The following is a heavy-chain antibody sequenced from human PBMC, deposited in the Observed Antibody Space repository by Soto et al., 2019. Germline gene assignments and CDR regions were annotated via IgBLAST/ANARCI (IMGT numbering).Heavy chain of an antibody. J-gene: IGHJ4*02. Sequence: EAQLVESGGGLVQPGESLRLSCAASGFPFSDCSMNWVRQAPGKGPEWVAYISSSGSTTHYAESVKGRFTISRDNSNNTLFLHISSLRPEDTAVYYCARDPNAGLADYWGQGTLVTVSS. CDR2: ISSSGSTT. V-gene: IGHV3-48*04. CDR1: GFPFSDCS. CDR3: ARDPNAGLADY. D-gene: IGHD6-13*01.